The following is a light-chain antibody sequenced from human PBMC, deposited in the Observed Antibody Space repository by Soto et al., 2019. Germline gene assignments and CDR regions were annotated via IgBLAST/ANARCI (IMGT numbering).Light chain of an antibody. V-gene: IGKV1-5*01. J-gene: IGKJ1*01. Sequence: IQMTQSPSSLSASVEDRVIITCRASQSISNHLNWYQQKPGKAPKLLIYDASSLESGVPSRFSGSGSGTEFTLTISSLQPDDFATYYCQQYNSYSGTFGQGTKV. CDR1: QSISNH. CDR2: DAS. CDR3: QQYNSYSGT.